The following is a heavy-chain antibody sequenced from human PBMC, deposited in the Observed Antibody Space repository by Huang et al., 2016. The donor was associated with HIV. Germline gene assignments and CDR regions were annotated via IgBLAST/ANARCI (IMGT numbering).Heavy chain of an antibody. CDR1: GFTFSRYG. CDR3: AKGSMANAFDI. V-gene: IGHV3-30*02. Sequence: QVQLVESGGGVGQPGGSLRLSCAASGFTFSRYGLHLVRQAPGKGVELVVFIRYDGSNKYYADFVRGRFTISRDNSKNTLYLQMNSLRAEDTAVYYCAKGSMANAFDIWGQGTMVTVSS. J-gene: IGHJ3*02. D-gene: IGHD3-10*01. CDR2: IRYDGSNK.